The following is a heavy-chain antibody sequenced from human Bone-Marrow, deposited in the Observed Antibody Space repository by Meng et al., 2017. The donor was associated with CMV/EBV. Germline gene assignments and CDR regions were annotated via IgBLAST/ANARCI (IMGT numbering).Heavy chain of an antibody. CDR3: ARSSYYDFWSGYYTAYYYYGMDV. CDR1: GFTFSSYW. D-gene: IGHD3-3*01. CDR2: IKQDGSEK. V-gene: IGHV3-7*01. Sequence: GESLKISCAASGFTFSSYWMSWVRQAPGKGLEWVANIKQDGSEKYYVDSVKGRFTISRDNAKNSLYLQMNSLRAEDTAVYYCARSSYYDFWSGYYTAYYYYGMDVWGQGTTVTVSS. J-gene: IGHJ6*02.